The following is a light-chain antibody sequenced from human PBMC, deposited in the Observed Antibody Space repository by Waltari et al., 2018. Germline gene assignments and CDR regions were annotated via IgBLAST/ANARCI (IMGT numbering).Light chain of an antibody. CDR1: QGNSNY. CDR3: QQRSNWPMT. CDR2: DAN. V-gene: IGKV3-11*01. Sequence: EVVLTHSPATLSLSPGETATLSCRASQGNSNYLAWYQHKPGQAPRLLIYDANNRATGIPARFGGSGSGTDFTLTISSLDPEDFAVYFCQQRSNWPMTFGGGTKVEIK. J-gene: IGKJ4*01.